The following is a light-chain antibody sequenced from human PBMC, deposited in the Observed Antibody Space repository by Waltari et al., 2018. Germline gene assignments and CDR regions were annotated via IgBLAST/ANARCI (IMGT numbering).Light chain of an antibody. Sequence: QSVLTQPPSASGTPGPRVTISCSGSSFNIGSNSVHSYQQLPGTAPKLLMYGNNPRPSGVPDRFSGSKSGTSASLAISGLRSEDEAIYYCATWDDSLGGLWVFGGGTKVTVL. CDR3: ATWDDSLGGLWV. CDR2: GNN. V-gene: IGLV1-47*01. J-gene: IGLJ3*02. CDR1: SFNIGSNS.